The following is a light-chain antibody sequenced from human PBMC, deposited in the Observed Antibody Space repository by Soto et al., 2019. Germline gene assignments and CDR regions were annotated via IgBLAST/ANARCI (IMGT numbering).Light chain of an antibody. CDR3: QQYNSYSPWM. CDR2: DAS. Sequence: DIQMTQSPSTLSASVGDRVTITCRASQSISSWLAWYQQKPGKPPKLLIYDASSLESGVPSRFSGSGSGTEFTLPISSLQTNDFAAYYCQQYNSYSPWMFGQGTKVEIQ. CDR1: QSISSW. V-gene: IGKV1-5*01. J-gene: IGKJ1*01.